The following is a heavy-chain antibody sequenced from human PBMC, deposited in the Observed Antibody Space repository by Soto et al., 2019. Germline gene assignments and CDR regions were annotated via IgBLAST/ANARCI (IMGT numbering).Heavy chain of an antibody. D-gene: IGHD3-22*01. CDR2: ISAYNGNT. V-gene: IGHV1-18*01. CDR1: GYTFTSYG. CDR3: ARETYYYHSSGCEY. J-gene: IGHJ4*02. Sequence: ASVNVSCKASGYTFTSYGISWVRQAPGQGLEWMGWISAYNGNTNYAQKLQGRVTMTTDTSTSTAYMELRSLRSDDTAVYYCARETYYYHSSGCEYWGKGTLVSVSS.